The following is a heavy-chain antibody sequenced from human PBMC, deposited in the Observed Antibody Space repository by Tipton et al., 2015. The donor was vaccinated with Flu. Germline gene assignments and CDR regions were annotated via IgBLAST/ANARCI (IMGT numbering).Heavy chain of an antibody. CDR3: ARGITIFGVVPYNWFDP. J-gene: IGHJ5*02. D-gene: IGHD3-3*01. CDR2: IYYSGST. Sequence: TLSLTCTVSGGSISSYYWSWIRQPPGKGLEWIGYIYYSGSTNYNPSLKSRVTISVDTSKNQFSLKLSSVTAADTAVYYCARGITIFGVVPYNWFDPWGQGTLVTVSS. CDR1: GGSISSYY. V-gene: IGHV4-59*01.